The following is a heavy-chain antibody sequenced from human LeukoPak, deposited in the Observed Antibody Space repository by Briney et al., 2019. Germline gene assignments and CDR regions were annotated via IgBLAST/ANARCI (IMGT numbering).Heavy chain of an antibody. CDR2: ITGSGGNT. Sequence: GASLRLSCAASGFTFSNYAMSWVRQAPGKGLDCVSAITGSGGNTYYADSVKGRFTISRDNSKNTLYLQMNSLRAEDTAVYYCAKWGDYDVLTGYYVSDYWGQGALGTVSS. V-gene: IGHV3-23*01. CDR1: GFTFSNYA. J-gene: IGHJ4*02. CDR3: AKWGDYDVLTGYYVSDY. D-gene: IGHD3-9*01.